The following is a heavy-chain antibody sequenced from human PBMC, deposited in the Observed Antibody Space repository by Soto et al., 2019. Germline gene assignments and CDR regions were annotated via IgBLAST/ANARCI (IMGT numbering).Heavy chain of an antibody. CDR2: INPNSGGT. Sequence: QVQLVQSGAEVKKPGASVKVSCKASGYTFTGYYMHWVRQAPGQGLEWMGWINPNSGGTNYAQKFQGWVTMTRDTSITTAYRELSRLRSDDTAVYYCARGKNVLLWFGELAFDPWGQGTLVNVSS. CDR1: GYTFTGYY. CDR3: ARGKNVLLWFGELAFDP. V-gene: IGHV1-2*04. J-gene: IGHJ5*02. D-gene: IGHD3-10*01.